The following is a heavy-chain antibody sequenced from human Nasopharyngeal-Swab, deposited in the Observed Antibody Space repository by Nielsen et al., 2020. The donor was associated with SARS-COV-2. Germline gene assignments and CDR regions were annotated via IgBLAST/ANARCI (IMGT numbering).Heavy chain of an antibody. CDR3: ASGWLEASAFDI. D-gene: IGHD6-19*01. CDR2: ISYDGSNK. V-gene: IGHV3-30*04. CDR1: GLTFSSYA. J-gene: IGHJ3*02. Sequence: GGSLRLSCEASGLTFSSYAMHWVRQAPGKGLEWVAVISYDGSNKYYADSVKGRFTISRDNSKNTLYLQMNSLRAEDTAVYYCASGWLEASAFDIWGQGTMVTVSS.